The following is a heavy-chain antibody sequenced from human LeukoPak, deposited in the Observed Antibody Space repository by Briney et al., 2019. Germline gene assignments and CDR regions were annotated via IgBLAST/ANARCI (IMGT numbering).Heavy chain of an antibody. CDR2: ITGYSAT. J-gene: IGHJ5*02. CDR3: AKGAAAGKVDWFDP. CDR1: GFTLSNFA. V-gene: IGHV3-23*01. Sequence: TGGSLRLSCAASGFTLSNFAMMGVRQAPGTGLQGVSTITGYSATFYADSVRGRFTIFRDTSMNTLFMQMNSLGAEDTAVYYCAKGAAAGKVDWFDPWGQGTLVTVSS. D-gene: IGHD6-13*01.